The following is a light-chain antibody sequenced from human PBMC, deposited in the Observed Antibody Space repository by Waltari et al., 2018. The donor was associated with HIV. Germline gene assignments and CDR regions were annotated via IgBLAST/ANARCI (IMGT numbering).Light chain of an antibody. CDR3: STWDNSLSHWV. Sequence: QSVVTQPPSASGTPGQNLSISCSGDISNLGGNFVYWYQQRPGTAPRLLIYMNDQLPSGVPDRCSGSKSATSASLAISGLRSEDEADYHCSTWDNSLSHWVFGGGTKVTVL. V-gene: IGLV1-47*01. CDR1: ISNLGGNF. CDR2: MND. J-gene: IGLJ3*02.